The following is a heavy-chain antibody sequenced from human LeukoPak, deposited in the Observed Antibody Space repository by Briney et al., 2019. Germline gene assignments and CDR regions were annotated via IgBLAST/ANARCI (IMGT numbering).Heavy chain of an antibody. J-gene: IGHJ4*02. CDR3: AKQSYARSLGE. CDR2: TDSGGTST. D-gene: IGHD2-8*01. V-gene: IGHV3-23*01. CDR1: GFPFRDFS. Sequence: GGSLRLSCTTSGFPFRDFSMSSVRQAPGRGLEWISTTDSGGTSTYYAEPVKGRFTISRDNSKDALYLQMSSLRVEDTAIYYCAKQSYARSLGEGGPATLVTVSS.